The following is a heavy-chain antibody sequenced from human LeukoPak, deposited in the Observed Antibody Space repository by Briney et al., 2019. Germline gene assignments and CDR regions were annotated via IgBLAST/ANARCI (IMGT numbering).Heavy chain of an antibody. V-gene: IGHV4-39*07. CDR3: TRAREHGTQDS. CDR2: IYYRGNT. D-gene: IGHD1-26*01. Sequence: SETLSLTCTVSGGSFTDYYWGWIRQPPGKGLEWIGSIYYRGNTFYNPSLRNRVSISIDTSKGRLSLNLNSVTAADTAVYFCTRAREHGTQDSWGQGTLVTVS. J-gene: IGHJ4*02. CDR1: GGSFTDYY.